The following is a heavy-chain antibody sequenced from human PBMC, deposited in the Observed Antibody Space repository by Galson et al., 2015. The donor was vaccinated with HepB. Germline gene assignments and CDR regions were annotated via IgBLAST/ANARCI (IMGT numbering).Heavy chain of an antibody. CDR3: ARDVVDDIDNDDYSSAAGY. J-gene: IGHJ4*02. CDR1: GFSFNTFV. V-gene: IGHV3-33*01. CDR2: IWSDGSSP. Sequence: SLRLSCAASGFSFNTFVMHWVRQAPGRGLEWVALIWSDGSSPYYGDSVRGRFTISRDNSKNMLYLQMNNLRVADTAIYYCARDVVDDIDNDDYSSAAGYWGQGTLATVSS. D-gene: IGHD4-17*01.